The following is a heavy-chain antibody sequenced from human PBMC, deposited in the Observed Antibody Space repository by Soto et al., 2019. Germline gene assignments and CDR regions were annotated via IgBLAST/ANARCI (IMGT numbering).Heavy chain of an antibody. V-gene: IGHV1-18*01. J-gene: IGHJ6*02. CDR1: GYTFTSYG. CDR2: ISAYNGNT. D-gene: IGHD3-10*01. CDR3: ARDGSGSYRGSYGMDV. Sequence: VKVSCKASGYTFTSYGISWVRQAPGQGLEWMGWISAYNGNTNYAQKLQGRVTITADKSTSTAYMELSSLRSEDTAVYYCARDGSGSYRGSYGMDVWGQGTTVTVSS.